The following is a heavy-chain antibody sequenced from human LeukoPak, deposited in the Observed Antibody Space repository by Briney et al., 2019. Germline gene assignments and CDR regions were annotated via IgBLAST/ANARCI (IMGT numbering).Heavy chain of an antibody. J-gene: IGHJ4*02. Sequence: PSETLSLTCTVSGGSISSYYWSWIRQPPGKGLEWIGYIYYSGSTNYNPSLKSRVTISIDTSKNQFSLKLSSVTAADTAVYYCARARGYYYDSSGYPSVYYFDYWGQGTLVTVSS. CDR2: IYYSGST. CDR3: ARARGYYYDSSGYPSVYYFDY. CDR1: GGSISSYY. D-gene: IGHD3-22*01. V-gene: IGHV4-59*01.